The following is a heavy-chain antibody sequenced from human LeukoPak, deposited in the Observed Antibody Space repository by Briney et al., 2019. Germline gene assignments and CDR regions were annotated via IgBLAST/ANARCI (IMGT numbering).Heavy chain of an antibody. D-gene: IGHD1-1*01. Sequence: GGSLRLSCAASGFTFSSYAMSWVRQAPGMGLEWVSTISGNGDSTFYTDSVKGRFTISRDNSKNTLFLQMNILRADDTAVYYCAKDTGTTEFYFFDPWGQGTLDTVSS. J-gene: IGHJ5*02. V-gene: IGHV3-23*01. CDR1: GFTFSSYA. CDR2: ISGNGDST. CDR3: AKDTGTTEFYFFDP.